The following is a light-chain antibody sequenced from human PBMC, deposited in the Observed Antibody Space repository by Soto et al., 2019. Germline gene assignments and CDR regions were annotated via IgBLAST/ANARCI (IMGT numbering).Light chain of an antibody. J-gene: IGLJ3*02. CDR2: EVT. Sequence: QSALTQPASVSGSPGQSISISCTGTSSDVGAYNYVSWYQQHPGKAPKLMIYEVTNRPSGVSNRFSGSKSGNTASLTISGLQAEDEADYYCTSYTTRSTRVFGGGTKVTVL. CDR3: TSYTTRSTRV. V-gene: IGLV2-14*01. CDR1: SSDVGAYNY.